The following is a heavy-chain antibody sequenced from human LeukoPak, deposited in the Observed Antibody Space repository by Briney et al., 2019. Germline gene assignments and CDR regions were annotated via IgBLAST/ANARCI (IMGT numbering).Heavy chain of an antibody. CDR2: ISGNGGVI. Sequence: PGGSLRLSCAASGFSFTTYWMSWVRQAQGKGLEWLSYISGNGGVIQYADSVKGRFTISRDNAKNLLYLQMDSLRVEDTAIYYCARDPRTVRIWGQGTLVTVSS. D-gene: IGHD1-1*01. CDR1: GFSFTTYW. V-gene: IGHV3-48*04. CDR3: ARDPRTVRI. J-gene: IGHJ4*02.